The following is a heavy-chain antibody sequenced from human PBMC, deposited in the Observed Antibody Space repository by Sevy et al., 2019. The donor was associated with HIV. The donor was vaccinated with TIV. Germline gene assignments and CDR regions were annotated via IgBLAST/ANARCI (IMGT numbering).Heavy chain of an antibody. J-gene: IGHJ4*02. D-gene: IGHD6-13*01. CDR2: IYHSGST. V-gene: IGHV4-38-2*02. CDR3: ARDIAAAGSFDY. CDR1: GYSISSGYY. Sequence: SETLSLTCAVSGYSISSGYYWGWIRQPPGKGLEWIGSIYHSGSTYYNPSLKSRVTISVDTSKNQFSLKLSSVTAADTAVYYCARDIAAAGSFDYWGQGTLVTVSS.